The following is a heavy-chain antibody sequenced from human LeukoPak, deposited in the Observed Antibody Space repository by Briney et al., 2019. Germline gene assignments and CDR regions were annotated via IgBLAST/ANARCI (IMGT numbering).Heavy chain of an antibody. V-gene: IGHV3-23*01. J-gene: IGHJ4*02. CDR3: AKDKSYGDYVDY. D-gene: IGHD4-17*01. CDR1: GFTFSSYG. Sequence: GGSLRLSCAASGFTFSSYGMSWVRQAPGKGLEWVSAISGSGGSTYYADSVKGRFTISRDNSKNTLYLQMNSLRAEDTAVYYCAKDKSYGDYVDYWGQGTLVTVSS. CDR2: ISGSGGST.